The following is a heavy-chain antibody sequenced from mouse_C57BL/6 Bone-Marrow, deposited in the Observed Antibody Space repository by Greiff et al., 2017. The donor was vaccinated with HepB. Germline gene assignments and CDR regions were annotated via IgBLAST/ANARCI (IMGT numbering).Heavy chain of an antibody. D-gene: IGHD2-2*01. CDR1: GYAFSSYW. CDR2: IYPGDGDT. V-gene: IGHV1-80*01. CDR3: ARLDIYGYHH. Sequence: VQVVESGAELVKPGASVKISCKASGYAFSSYWMNWVKQRPGKGLEWIGQIYPGDGDTNYNGKFKGKATLTADKSSSTAYMQLSSLTSEDSAVYFCARLDIYGYHHWGQGTSVTVSS. J-gene: IGHJ4*01.